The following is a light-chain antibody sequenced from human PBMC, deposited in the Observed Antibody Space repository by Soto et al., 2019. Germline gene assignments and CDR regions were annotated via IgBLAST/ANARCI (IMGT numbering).Light chain of an antibody. CDR1: SSNIGAGYD. CDR3: CSYTSSITYV. J-gene: IGLJ1*01. Sequence: QSVLTQPPSVSGALGQRVTISCTGSSSNIGAGYDVHWYQQLPGTAPKLLIYGHTNRPSGVPDRFSGSRSGTSASLAISGLQAEDEADYYCCSYTSSITYVFGTGTKLTVL. CDR2: GHT. V-gene: IGLV1-40*01.